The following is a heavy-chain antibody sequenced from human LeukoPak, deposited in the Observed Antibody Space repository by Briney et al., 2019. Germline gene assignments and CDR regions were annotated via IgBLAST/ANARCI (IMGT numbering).Heavy chain of an antibody. D-gene: IGHD6-13*01. V-gene: IGHV3-74*01. CDR2: IDPDGSTT. Sequence: PGGSLRLSCAASGFTLSSYWMHWVRQAPGKGLVWVSRIDPDGSTTNYADSVKGRFTTSRDNAKNTLYLQMNSLRAEDTALYYCTRVQAGRAGLMDVWGRGTTVTVSS. CDR1: GFTLSSYW. J-gene: IGHJ6*02. CDR3: TRVQAGRAGLMDV.